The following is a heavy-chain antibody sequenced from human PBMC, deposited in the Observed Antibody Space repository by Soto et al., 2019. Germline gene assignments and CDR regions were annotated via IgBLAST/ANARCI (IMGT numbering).Heavy chain of an antibody. V-gene: IGHV3-48*02. CDR2: IGSSSISI. CDR1: GFNFSGHS. D-gene: IGHD3-9*01. Sequence: EVQLLESGGGLVQPGGSLRLSCAASGFNFSGHSMNWVRQAPGRGLEWVSYIGSSSISINYAASAKGRFTISSDNDKNSLYLQINILRDEHTDVYYCARVTQSDAWLIDSWGQATLVGVAT. J-gene: IGHJ5*01. CDR3: ARVTQSDAWLIDS.